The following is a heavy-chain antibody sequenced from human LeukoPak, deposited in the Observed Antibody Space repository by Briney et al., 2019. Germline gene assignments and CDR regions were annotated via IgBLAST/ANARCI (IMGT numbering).Heavy chain of an antibody. CDR3: ANPNSSGFYFSIRFDY. J-gene: IGHJ4*02. CDR1: GFTFSSYA. Sequence: GGSLRLSCTASGFTFSSYAMSWVRQAPGKGLEWISVMSGSGGTTYYADSVKGRFTVSRDNSKNTLYLQMNSLRAEDTAVYYCANPNSSGFYFSIRFDYWGQGTLVTVSS. D-gene: IGHD3-22*01. V-gene: IGHV3-23*01. CDR2: MSGSGGTT.